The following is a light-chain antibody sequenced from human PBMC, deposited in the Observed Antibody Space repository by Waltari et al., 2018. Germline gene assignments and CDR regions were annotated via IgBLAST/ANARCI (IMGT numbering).Light chain of an antibody. CDR1: QSISSW. Sequence: TQSPSFLSASVGDRVTISCRASQSISSWLAWYQQKPGKAPKLLISKASTLESGVPSRFSGSGSGTEFTLTISSLQPDDFATYYCQQYTSFSLTFGGGTTVE. CDR3: QQYTSFSLT. V-gene: IGKV1-5*03. CDR2: KAS. J-gene: IGKJ4*01.